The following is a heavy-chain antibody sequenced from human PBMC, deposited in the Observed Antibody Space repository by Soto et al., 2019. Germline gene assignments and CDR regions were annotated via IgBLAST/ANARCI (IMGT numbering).Heavy chain of an antibody. CDR1: GFTFSSYA. V-gene: IGHV3-23*01. J-gene: IGHJ6*03. D-gene: IGHD2-8*01. CDR2: ISGSGGST. Sequence: EVQLLESGGGLVQPGGSLRLSCAASGFTFSSYAMSWVRQAPGKGLEWVSAISGSGGSTYYADSVKGRFTISRDNSKNTLYLQMNSLRAEDTAVYYCAKLGYCTNGVCLYYYYKDVWGKGTTVTVSS. CDR3: AKLGYCTNGVCLYYYYKDV.